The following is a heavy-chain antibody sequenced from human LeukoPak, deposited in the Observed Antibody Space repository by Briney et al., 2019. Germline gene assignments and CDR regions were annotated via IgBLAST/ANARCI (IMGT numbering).Heavy chain of an antibody. CDR3: ARDSLGFSSSASPNWFDP. CDR1: GFTFNSYA. CDR2: ISSSGNNT. V-gene: IGHV3-23*01. Sequence: GGSLRLSCAASGFTFNSYAMNWVRQAPGKGLEWVSTISSSGNNTYYTDSVKGRFTISRDNSKNTLFLQMNSLRAEDTAVYYCARDSLGFSSSASPNWFDPWGQGTLVTVSS. J-gene: IGHJ5*02. D-gene: IGHD6-6*01.